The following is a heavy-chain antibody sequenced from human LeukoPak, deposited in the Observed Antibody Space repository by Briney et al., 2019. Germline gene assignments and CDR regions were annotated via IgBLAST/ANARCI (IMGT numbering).Heavy chain of an antibody. D-gene: IGHD4-11*01. V-gene: IGHV4-4*02. CDR1: GGSINNHKW. Sequence: TSETLSLTCAVTGGSINNHKWWSWMRQSPGKGLEWLGEIFYTGSPNYNPSFKSRIVMSVDKSNSQFSLILTSDTVADTAVYYCARDGNSYYDHWGRGIMVTVTS. CDR3: ARDGNSYYDH. CDR2: IFYTGSP. J-gene: IGHJ5*02.